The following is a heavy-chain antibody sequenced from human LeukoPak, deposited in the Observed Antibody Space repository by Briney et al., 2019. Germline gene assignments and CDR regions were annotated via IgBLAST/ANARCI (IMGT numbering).Heavy chain of an antibody. Sequence: SETLSLTCTVSGYSISSGYSWGWVRQSPGKILEWIGVTHHSGAIFYNPSLRSRAIISLDTSKNQFFLRVRSVTAADTAVYYCARVPGAYYDALIGFGSGWFDLWGQGILVTVSS. V-gene: IGHV4-38-2*02. CDR2: THHSGAI. J-gene: IGHJ5*02. D-gene: IGHD3-9*01. CDR1: GYSISSGYS. CDR3: ARVPGAYYDALIGFGSGWFDL.